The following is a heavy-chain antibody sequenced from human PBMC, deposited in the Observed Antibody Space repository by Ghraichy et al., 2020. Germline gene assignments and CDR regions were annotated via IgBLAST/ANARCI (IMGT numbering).Heavy chain of an antibody. J-gene: IGHJ6*02. CDR3: ARDYTSPTHYYYYGMDV. V-gene: IGHV4-31*03. CDR1: GASISTDGNY. D-gene: IGHD2-2*01. Sequence: SLNISCTVSGASISTDGNYWTWIRHHPVKGLEWIGYIYYTGSTRYNPALKSRLLISADTSKNQFSLNLSSVTAADAAVYYCARDYTSPTHYYYYGMDVWGQGTTVTVSS. CDR2: IYYTGST.